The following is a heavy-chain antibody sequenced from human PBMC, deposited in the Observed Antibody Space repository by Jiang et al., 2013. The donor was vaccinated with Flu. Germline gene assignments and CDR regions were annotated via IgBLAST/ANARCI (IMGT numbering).Heavy chain of an antibody. CDR3: ARRRGYSHQSPFDS. V-gene: IGHV4-59*08. Sequence: TVSGDSITSYLLELDPAAPGRNWSGLGISLTLGPTSYNPSLKSRVTISVDTSKNQFSLMVTSVTAADTAIYYCARRRGYSHQSPFDSWGQGTPGHRLL. D-gene: IGHD5-18*01. J-gene: IGHJ4*02. CDR2: SLTLGPT. CDR1: GDSITSYL.